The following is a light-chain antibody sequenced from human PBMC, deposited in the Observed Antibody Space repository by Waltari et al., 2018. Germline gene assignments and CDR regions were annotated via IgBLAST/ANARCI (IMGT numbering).Light chain of an antibody. CDR2: RNN. J-gene: IGLJ3*02. CDR1: SSNIGSNY. CDR3: AAWDDSLSGWV. Sequence: QSVLTQPPSASGTPGQTVTISCSGSSSNIGSNYVYWYQQLPGTAPKLLIYRNNQRPSGVPDRFSGSKSGTSASLAISGLRSEDEADYSCAAWDDSLSGWVFGGGTKLTVL. V-gene: IGLV1-47*01.